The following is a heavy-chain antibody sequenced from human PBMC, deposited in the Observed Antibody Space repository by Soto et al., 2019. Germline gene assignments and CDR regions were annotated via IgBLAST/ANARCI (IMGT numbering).Heavy chain of an antibody. CDR1: GFTFSSYA. D-gene: IGHD3-22*01. Sequence: PGGSLRLSCAASGFTFSSYAMSWVRQAPGKGLEWVSAISGSGGSTYYADSVKGRFTISRDNSKNTLYLQMNSLRAEDTAVYYCAGSHYYDSSGYYYFWGQGTLVTVSS. J-gene: IGHJ4*02. V-gene: IGHV3-23*01. CDR2: ISGSGGST. CDR3: AGSHYYDSSGYYYF.